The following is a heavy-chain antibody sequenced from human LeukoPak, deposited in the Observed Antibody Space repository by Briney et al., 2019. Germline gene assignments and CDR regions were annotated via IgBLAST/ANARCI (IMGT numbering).Heavy chain of an antibody. CDR1: GFTLSNYA. J-gene: IGHJ4*02. CDR3: AREEEAYSGSRIDY. CDR2: ISGSGSST. V-gene: IGHV3-23*01. D-gene: IGHD1-26*01. Sequence: GGSLRLSCAASGFTLSNYAMSWVRQAPGKGLKWVSAISGSGSSTYYADSVKGRFTISRDNSKNTLYLQMNSLRAEDTAVYYCAREEEAYSGSRIDYWGQGTLVTVSS.